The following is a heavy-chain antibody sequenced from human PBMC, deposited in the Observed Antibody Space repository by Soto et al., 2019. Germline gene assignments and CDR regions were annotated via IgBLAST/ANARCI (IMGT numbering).Heavy chain of an antibody. D-gene: IGHD2-8*01. CDR3: AKDWVAFTAGRCSPIGS. J-gene: IGHJ4*02. CDR2: ISYDGKNE. V-gene: IGHV3-30*18. Sequence: QVQLVESGGGVVQPGGSLRLSCAPSGFTFRAYGMHWVRQAPGKGLEWVAVISYDGKNEYYADSVKSRFSISRDSSKNTLYLQMNSVRAEDTAVYYSAKDWVAFTAGRCSPIGSWGQGVLVTVSS. CDR1: GFTFRAYG.